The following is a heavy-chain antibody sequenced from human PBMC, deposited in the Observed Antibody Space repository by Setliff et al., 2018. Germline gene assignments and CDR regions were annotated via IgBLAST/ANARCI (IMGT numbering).Heavy chain of an antibody. CDR1: GFTFSNYG. V-gene: IGHV3-30*02. J-gene: IGHJ5*02. D-gene: IGHD6-25*01. Sequence: GGSLRLSCSASGFTFSNYGMHWVRQAPGKGLEWLGLIWYDGSNKYSADSVKGRFTISRDNSKNTLHLQMNSLRIEDTAVYYCAKSAGRGSWGQGALVTVS. CDR3: AKSAGRGS. CDR2: IWYDGSNK.